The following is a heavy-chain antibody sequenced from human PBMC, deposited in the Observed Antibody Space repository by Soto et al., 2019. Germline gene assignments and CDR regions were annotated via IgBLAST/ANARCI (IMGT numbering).Heavy chain of an antibody. CDR3: ARVGILTGYYKGLDV. Sequence: QEHLQESGPGLVKPSETLSLTCIVSGGSISTYYWSWIRQPPGKGLEWIGYIYFSGSTNYNPSLKSRVTISVDTSKNQFSLKLGSVTAADTAVYYCARVGILTGYYKGLDVWGQGTTVTVSS. J-gene: IGHJ6*02. CDR2: IYFSGST. D-gene: IGHD3-9*01. V-gene: IGHV4-59*01. CDR1: GGSISTYY.